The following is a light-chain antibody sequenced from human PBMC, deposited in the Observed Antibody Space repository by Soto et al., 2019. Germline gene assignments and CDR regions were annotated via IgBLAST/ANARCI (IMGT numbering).Light chain of an antibody. Sequence: DIQMTQSPSSLSTSVGDRVTITCRASQSISNYLNWYQQKPGQAPKLLIYAASTLQSGVPSRFSGSGSGTDFTLTISSLQLEDLATYYCQQSYSTTWTFGQGTKVEIK. CDR2: AAS. CDR3: QQSYSTTWT. V-gene: IGKV1-39*01. J-gene: IGKJ1*01. CDR1: QSISNY.